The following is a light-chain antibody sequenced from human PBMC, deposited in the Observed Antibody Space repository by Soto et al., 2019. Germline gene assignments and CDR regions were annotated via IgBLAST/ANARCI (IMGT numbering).Light chain of an antibody. J-gene: IGKJ5*01. CDR2: GTS. Sequence: EVVLTQSPGTLSLSRGERAPLSFRASERIYSAYLGWYQQKPGQAPRLLIYGTSSRATGIPDRFSGSGSGTDFTLTISRLEPEDFAVYYCQQYGNSPITFGQGTRREIK. V-gene: IGKV3-20*01. CDR3: QQYGNSPIT. CDR1: ERIYSAY.